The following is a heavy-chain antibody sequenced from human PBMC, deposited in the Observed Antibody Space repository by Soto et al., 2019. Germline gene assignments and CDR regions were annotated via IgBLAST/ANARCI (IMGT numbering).Heavy chain of an antibody. D-gene: IGHD3-22*01. Sequence: PGESLKISCKGSGYGFAGYWITWVRQKPGKGLEWMGRIDPSDSQTYYSPSFRGHVTTSVTKSITTVFLQWSSLRASDTAMYYCARQIYDSDTGPTFQYYFDSWGQGTPVTVSS. V-gene: IGHV5-10-1*01. CDR3: ARQIYDSDTGPTFQYYFDS. CDR1: GYGFAGYW. CDR2: IDPSDSQT. J-gene: IGHJ4*02.